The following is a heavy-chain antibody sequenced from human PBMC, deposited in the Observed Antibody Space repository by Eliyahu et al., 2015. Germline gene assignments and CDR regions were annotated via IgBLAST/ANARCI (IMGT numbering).Heavy chain of an antibody. Sequence: EVQLVQSGAEVKKPGESLKISCKGSGYSFTSYWIGWVRQMPGKGLEWVGVIYPGDSDTRYSPSFQGQVTISADKSISTAYLQWSSLKASDTAMYYCARRKYYGSGRNNAFDIWGQGTMVTVSS. CDR3: ARRKYYGSGRNNAFDI. CDR1: GYSFTSYW. V-gene: IGHV5-51*01. D-gene: IGHD3-10*01. CDR2: IYPGDSDT. J-gene: IGHJ3*02.